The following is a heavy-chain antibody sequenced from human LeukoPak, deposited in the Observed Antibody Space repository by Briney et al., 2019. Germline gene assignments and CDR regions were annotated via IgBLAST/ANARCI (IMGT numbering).Heavy chain of an antibody. CDR2: FDPEDGET. J-gene: IGHJ4*02. D-gene: IGHD2-15*01. CDR3: ATDKGTVCSGGSCYRDRFDY. Sequence: ASVKVSCKVSGYTLTELSMHWVRQAPGKGLEWMGGFDPEDGETIYAQKFQGRVTMTEDTSTDTAYMELSSLRSKDTAVYYCATDKGTVCSGGSCYRDRFDYWGQGTLVTVSS. V-gene: IGHV1-24*01. CDR1: GYTLTELS.